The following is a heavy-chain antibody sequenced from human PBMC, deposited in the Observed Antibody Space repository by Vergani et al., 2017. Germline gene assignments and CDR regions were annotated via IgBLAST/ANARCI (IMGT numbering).Heavy chain of an antibody. D-gene: IGHD4-17*01. CDR1: GGTFSSYA. J-gene: IGHJ6*02. CDR3: ARVGGDYGVYYYYYYGMDV. Sequence: QVQLVQSGAEVKKPGSSVKVSCKASGGTFSSYAISWVRQAPGQGLEWMGGIIPIFGTANYAQKFQGRVTITADESTSTAYMELSSLRSKDTAVYYCARVGGDYGVYYYYYYGMDVWGQGTTVTVSS. V-gene: IGHV1-69*01. CDR2: IIPIFGTA.